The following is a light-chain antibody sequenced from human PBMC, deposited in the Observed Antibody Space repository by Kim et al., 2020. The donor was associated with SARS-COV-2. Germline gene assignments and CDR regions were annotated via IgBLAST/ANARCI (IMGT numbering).Light chain of an antibody. CDR3: QTWGTGIGV. CDR1: SGHSSYA. CDR2: LNSDGSH. Sequence: QLVLTQSPSASASLGASVKLTCTLSSGHSSYAIAWHQQQPEKGPRYLMKLNSDGSHSKGDGIPDRFSGCSSGAERYLTISSLQSEDEADYYCQTWGTGIGVFGGGTQLTVL. J-gene: IGLJ3*02. V-gene: IGLV4-69*01.